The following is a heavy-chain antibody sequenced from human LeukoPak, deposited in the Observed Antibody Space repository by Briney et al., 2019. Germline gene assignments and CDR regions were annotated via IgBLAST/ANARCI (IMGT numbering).Heavy chain of an antibody. J-gene: IGHJ6*02. V-gene: IGHV3-33*01. CDR1: GFTFSSYG. Sequence: GRSLGLSCAASGFTFSSYGMHWVRQAPGKGLEWVAVIWYDGSNKYYADSVKGRFTISRDNSKNALYLQMNSLRAEDTAVYYCAREILYYYGSGSPEDYYYYGMDVWGQGTTVTVSS. CDR3: AREILYYYGSGSPEDYYYYGMDV. D-gene: IGHD3-10*01. CDR2: IWYDGSNK.